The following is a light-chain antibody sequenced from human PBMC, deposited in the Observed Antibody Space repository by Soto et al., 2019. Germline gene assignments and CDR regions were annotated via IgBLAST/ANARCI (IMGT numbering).Light chain of an antibody. CDR3: QQRSDWPT. J-gene: IGKJ4*01. CDR1: QSISSNF. Sequence: EIVLTQSPGTLSLSPGEGATLSCRASQSISSNFLAWYQQKRGQAPRLLIHDASNRATGIPARFSGSGSGTDFTLTISRLEPEDFAVYYCQQRSDWPTFGGGTKVEI. CDR2: DAS. V-gene: IGKV3D-20*02.